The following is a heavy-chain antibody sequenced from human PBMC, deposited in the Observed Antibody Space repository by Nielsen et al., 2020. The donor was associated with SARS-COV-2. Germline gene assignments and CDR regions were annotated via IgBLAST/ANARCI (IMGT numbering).Heavy chain of an antibody. D-gene: IGHD3-9*01. CDR2: IYYSGST. CDR3: ARACQLRYFDWGQVNSRARTSLRAGFDP. J-gene: IGHJ5*02. Sequence: WIRQPPGKGLEWIGYIYYSGSTNYNPSLKSRVTISVDTSKNQFSLKLSSVTAADTAVYYCARACQLRYFDWGQVNSRARTSLRAGFDPWGQGTLVTVSS. V-gene: IGHV4-59*01.